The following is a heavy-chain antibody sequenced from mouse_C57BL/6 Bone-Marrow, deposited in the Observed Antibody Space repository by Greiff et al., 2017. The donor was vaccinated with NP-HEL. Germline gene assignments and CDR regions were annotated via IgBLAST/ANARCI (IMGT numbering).Heavy chain of an antibody. CDR3: ARDHDYSYYYAMDY. CDR2: ISDGGSYT. V-gene: IGHV5-4*01. J-gene: IGHJ4*01. Sequence: DVMLVESGGGLVKPGGSLKLSCAASGFTFSSYAMSWVRQTPEKRLEWVATISDGGSYTYYPDNVKGRFTISRDNAKNNLYLQMSHLKSEDTAMYYCARDHDYSYYYAMDYWGQGTSVTVSS. CDR1: GFTFSSYA. D-gene: IGHD2-4*01.